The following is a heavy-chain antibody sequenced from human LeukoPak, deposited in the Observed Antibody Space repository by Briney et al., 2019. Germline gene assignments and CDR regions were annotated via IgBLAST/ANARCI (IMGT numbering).Heavy chain of an antibody. D-gene: IGHD6-6*01. CDR1: GYTFSGYY. J-gene: IGHJ4*02. CDR2: INPNSGGT. Sequence: ASVTVSFKASGYTFSGYYMHWVRQAPGQGLEWMGWINPNSGGTNYAQKFQGRVTMTRDTSISTAYMELIRLRSADTAVYYCARVGRAFTARSSFFDYWGQGTLVTVSS. V-gene: IGHV1-2*02. CDR3: ARVGRAFTARSSFFDY.